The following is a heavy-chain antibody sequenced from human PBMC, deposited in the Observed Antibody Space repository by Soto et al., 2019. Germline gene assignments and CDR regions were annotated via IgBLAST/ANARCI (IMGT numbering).Heavy chain of an antibody. J-gene: IGHJ6*02. V-gene: IGHV1-2*02. D-gene: IGHD3-22*01. CDR2: INPNSGGT. CDR1: GCTFTGYY. Sequence: ASVKVSCKASGCTFTGYYMHWVRQAPGQGLEWMGWINPNSGGTNYAQKFQGRVTMTRDTSISTAYMELSRLRSDDTAVYYCAREVTMIVVVLGPYGMDVWGQGTTVTVSS. CDR3: AREVTMIVVVLGPYGMDV.